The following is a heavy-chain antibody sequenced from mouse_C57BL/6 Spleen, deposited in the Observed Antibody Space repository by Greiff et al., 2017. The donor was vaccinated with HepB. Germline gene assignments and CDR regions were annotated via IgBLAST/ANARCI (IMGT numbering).Heavy chain of an antibody. D-gene: IGHD1-1*01. Sequence: VQLQQSGAELARPGASVKLSCKASGYTFTSYGISWVKQRTGQGLEWIGEIYPRSGNTYYNEKFKGKATLTADKSSRTAYMELRSLTSEDSAVYFGARGESGSSYGGFDYWGQGTTLTVSS. J-gene: IGHJ2*01. CDR2: IYPRSGNT. CDR1: GYTFTSYG. V-gene: IGHV1-81*01. CDR3: ARGESGSSYGGFDY.